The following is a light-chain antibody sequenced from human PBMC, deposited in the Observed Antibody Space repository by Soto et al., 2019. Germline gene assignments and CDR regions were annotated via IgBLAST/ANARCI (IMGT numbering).Light chain of an antibody. CDR3: QQYYSNTWT. CDR1: ESVLYSSNNKNY. Sequence: DIVMTQSPDSLAVSLGERATINCKSSESVLYSSNNKNYLAWYQQKPGQPPKXLVYWASTRESGVPERFSGSGSGTDFTLTISSLQAEDVEVYYCQQYYSNTWTFGQGTKVDIK. J-gene: IGKJ1*01. CDR2: WAS. V-gene: IGKV4-1*01.